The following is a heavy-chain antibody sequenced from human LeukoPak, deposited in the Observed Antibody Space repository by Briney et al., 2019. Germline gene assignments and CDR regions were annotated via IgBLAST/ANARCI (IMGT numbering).Heavy chain of an antibody. Sequence: PSETLSLTCTVSGGSISSYYWSWIRQPAGKGLEWIGRIYTSGSTNYNPSLKSRVTMSVDTSKNQFSLKLSSVTAADTAVYYCARIPHTSLKDHEYYYYYMDVWGKGTTVTVSS. CDR1: GGSISSYY. CDR3: ARIPHTSLKDHEYYYYYMDV. CDR2: IYTSGST. V-gene: IGHV4-4*07. D-gene: IGHD2-21*01. J-gene: IGHJ6*03.